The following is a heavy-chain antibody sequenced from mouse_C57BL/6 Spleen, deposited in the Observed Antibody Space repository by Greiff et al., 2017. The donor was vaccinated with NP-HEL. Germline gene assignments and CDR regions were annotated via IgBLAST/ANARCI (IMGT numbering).Heavy chain of an antibody. CDR3: AREDGNYPFAY. D-gene: IGHD2-1*01. Sequence: QVQLQQSGAELARPGASVKLSCKASGYTFTSYGISWVKQRTGQGLEWIGEIYPRSGNTYYNEKFKGKATLTADKSSSTAYMELRSLTSEDSAVYFCAREDGNYPFAYWGQGTLVTVSA. V-gene: IGHV1-81*01. CDR2: IYPRSGNT. CDR1: GYTFTSYG. J-gene: IGHJ3*01.